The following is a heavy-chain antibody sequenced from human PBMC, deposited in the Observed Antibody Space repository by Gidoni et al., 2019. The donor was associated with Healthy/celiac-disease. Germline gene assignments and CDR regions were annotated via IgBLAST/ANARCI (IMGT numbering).Heavy chain of an antibody. V-gene: IGHV4-61*01. J-gene: IGHJ4*02. CDR1: GGSVSSGSYY. CDR3: AREEIGGSYYGSVDY. CDR2: IYYSGST. Sequence: QVQLQESGPGLVKPSETLSLTCTVSGGSVSSGSYYWSWIRQPPGKGLEWIGYIYYSGSTNYNPSLKSRVTISVDTSKNQFSLKLSSVTAADTAVYYCAREEIGGSYYGSVDYWGQGTLVTVSS. D-gene: IGHD1-26*01.